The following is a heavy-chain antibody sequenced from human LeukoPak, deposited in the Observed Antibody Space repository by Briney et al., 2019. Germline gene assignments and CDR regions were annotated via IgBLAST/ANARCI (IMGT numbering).Heavy chain of an antibody. J-gene: IGHJ3*02. D-gene: IGHD3-10*01. CDR3: ARDRVFAGSYYGGAFDI. V-gene: IGHV7-4-1*02. CDR2: INTNTGNP. Sequence: ASVKVSCKASGFTFTNYAMNWVRQAPGQGLEWMGWINTNTGNPTYAQGFTGRFVFSLDTSVSTAYLQISSLKAEDTAVYYCARDRVFAGSYYGGAFDIWGQGTMVTVSS. CDR1: GFTFTNYA.